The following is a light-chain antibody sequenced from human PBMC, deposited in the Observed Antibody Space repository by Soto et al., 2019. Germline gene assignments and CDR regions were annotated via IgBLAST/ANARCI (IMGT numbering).Light chain of an antibody. CDR3: SSYTSKSTKD. CDR2: EVR. Sequence: QSVPRHPASLSAAPVALRNISCTGTSSYFWGYTYFSWYQQHPGKAPKLMFYEVRNRPSGVSNRFSGFKSGNTASLTISGLQAEDEADYYCSSYTSKSTKDFGTGTKATVL. J-gene: IGLJ1*01. V-gene: IGLV2-14*01. CDR1: SSYFWGYTY.